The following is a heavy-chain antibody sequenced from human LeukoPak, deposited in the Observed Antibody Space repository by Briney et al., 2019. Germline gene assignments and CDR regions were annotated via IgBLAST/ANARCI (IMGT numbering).Heavy chain of an antibody. CDR1: GGSISSSSYY. CDR3: ARDTPSYGMDV. V-gene: IGHV4-39*07. CDR2: IYYSGST. J-gene: IGHJ6*02. Sequence: KPSETLSLTCTVSGGSISSSSYYWGWIRQPPGKGLEWIGSIYYSGSTYYNPSLKSRVTISVDTSKNQFSLKLSSVTAADTAVYYCARDTPSYGMDVWGQGTTVTVSS.